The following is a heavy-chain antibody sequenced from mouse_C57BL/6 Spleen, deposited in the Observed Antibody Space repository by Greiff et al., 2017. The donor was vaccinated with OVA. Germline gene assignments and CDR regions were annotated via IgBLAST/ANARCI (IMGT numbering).Heavy chain of an antibody. CDR1: GYTFTSYW. J-gene: IGHJ4*01. D-gene: IGHD2-1*01. Sequence: QVQLQQPGAELVKPGASVKMSCKASGYTFTSYWITWVKQRPGQGLEWIGDIYPGSGSTNYNEKFKSKATLTVDTSSSTAYMQLSSLTSEDSAVYYCAREGDYYWAMDYWGQGTSVTVSS. CDR2: IYPGSGST. CDR3: AREGDYYWAMDY. V-gene: IGHV1-55*01.